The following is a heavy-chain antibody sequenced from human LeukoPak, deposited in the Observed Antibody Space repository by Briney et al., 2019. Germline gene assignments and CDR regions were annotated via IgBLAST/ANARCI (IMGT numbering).Heavy chain of an antibody. CDR1: GGSFSGYY. CDR3: ARGLQYYYDSSAHIDY. V-gene: IGHV4-34*01. Sequence: PSETLSLTCAVYGGSFSGYYWSWIRQPPGKGLEWIGEINHSGSTNYNPSLKSRVTISVDTSKNQFSLKLSSVTAADTAVYYCARGLQYYYDSSAHIDYWGQGTLVTVSS. J-gene: IGHJ4*02. CDR2: INHSGST. D-gene: IGHD3-22*01.